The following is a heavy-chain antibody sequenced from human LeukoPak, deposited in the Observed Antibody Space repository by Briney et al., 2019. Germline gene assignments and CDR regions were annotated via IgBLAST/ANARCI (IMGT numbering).Heavy chain of an antibody. Sequence: PSETLSLTCTVSGASISSDNYYWGWIRQPPGKGLEWIGSIYYSGSTYYNPSLKSRVTISVDTSKNQFSLKLSSVTAADTAVYYCARHADPYYYDSSGYNLDYWGQGTLVTVSS. D-gene: IGHD3-22*01. CDR1: GASISSDNYY. CDR2: IYYSGST. V-gene: IGHV4-39*01. CDR3: ARHADPYYYDSSGYNLDY. J-gene: IGHJ4*02.